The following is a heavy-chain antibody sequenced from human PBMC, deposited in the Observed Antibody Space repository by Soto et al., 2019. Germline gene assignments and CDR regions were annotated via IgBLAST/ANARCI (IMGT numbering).Heavy chain of an antibody. V-gene: IGHV1-18*01. D-gene: IGHD6-6*01. Sequence: QVQLVQSGAEVKKPGASVKVSCKASGYTFTNYGINWVRQAPGQGLEWLGWVSAYNGERRYAQRVQARVIMTTDTSTTTDYMELRSLRSDDTAVYYCSRGTSIPASGDYWGQGTLVIVSS. CDR2: VSAYNGER. CDR1: GYTFTNYG. J-gene: IGHJ4*01. CDR3: SRGTSIPASGDY.